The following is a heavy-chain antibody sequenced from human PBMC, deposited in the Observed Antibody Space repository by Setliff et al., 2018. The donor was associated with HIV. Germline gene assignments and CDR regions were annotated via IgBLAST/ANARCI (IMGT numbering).Heavy chain of an antibody. CDR3: ARAPTPYGGDPYYFDS. Sequence: GGSLRLSCAASGFTFSTYWMIWVRQAPGKGLEWVAKIKKDGSEEYYADSDKGRFTISRDNYKNMLYLQMNSLRAEDTAVYFCARAPTPYGGDPYYFDSWGQGTLVTVSS. CDR2: IKKDGSEE. V-gene: IGHV3-7*03. J-gene: IGHJ4*02. D-gene: IGHD2-21*01. CDR1: GFTFSTYW.